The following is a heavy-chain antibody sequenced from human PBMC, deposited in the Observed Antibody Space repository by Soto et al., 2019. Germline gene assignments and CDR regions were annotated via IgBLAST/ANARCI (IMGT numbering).Heavy chain of an antibody. V-gene: IGHV4-59*12. J-gene: IGHJ4*02. CDR2: IYYTGST. D-gene: IGHD2-15*01. CDR1: GGSISSYY. CDR3: AKFVPCSDGTCAFDY. Sequence: SETLSLTCTVSGGSISSYYWSWIRQPPGKGLEWIGYIYYTGSTNYNPSLKSRVTISVDTSKNQFSLKLTSVTAADTAVYYCAKFVPCSDGTCAFDYWGEGTLVTVPS.